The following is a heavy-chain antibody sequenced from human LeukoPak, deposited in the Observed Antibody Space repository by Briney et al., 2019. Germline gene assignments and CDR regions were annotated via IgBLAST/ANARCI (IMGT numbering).Heavy chain of an antibody. D-gene: IGHD6-13*01. CDR3: ARDIEAAGLFLDY. Sequence: PGGSLRLSCAAPGFTFSSYWMSWVRKAPGKGLEWVANMKYDGREKDYVDSVKGRFTISRDNAKNSLYLQMNSLRAEDTAVYYCARDIEAAGLFLDYWGQGTLVTVSS. J-gene: IGHJ4*02. CDR2: MKYDGREK. CDR1: GFTFSSYW. V-gene: IGHV3-7*01.